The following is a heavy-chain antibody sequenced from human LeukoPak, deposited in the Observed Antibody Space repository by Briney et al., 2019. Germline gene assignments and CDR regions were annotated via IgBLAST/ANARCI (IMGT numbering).Heavy chain of an antibody. J-gene: IGHJ6*02. D-gene: IGHD2-15*01. CDR1: GYTFTSYG. CDR3: ARGDCSGGSCYHYYYYGMDV. CDR2: INPNSGGT. V-gene: IGHV1-2*04. Sequence: GASVKVSCKASGYTFTSYGISWVRQAPGQGLEWMGWINPNSGGTNYAQKFQGWVTMTRDTSISTAYMELSRLRSDDTAVYYCARGDCSGGSCYHYYYYGMDVWGQGTTVTVSS.